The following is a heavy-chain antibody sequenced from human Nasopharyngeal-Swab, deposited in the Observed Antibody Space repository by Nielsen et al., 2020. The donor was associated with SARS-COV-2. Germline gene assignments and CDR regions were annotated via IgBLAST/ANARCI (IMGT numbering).Heavy chain of an antibody. CDR1: GFTFSSYS. J-gene: IGHJ4*02. Sequence: GESLKISCAASGFTFSSYSMNWVRQAPGKGLEWVSSISSSSSYIYYADSVKGRFTISRDNAKNSLYLQMNSLRAEDTAVYYCAKVGYGGSCYDYWGQGTLVTVSS. CDR3: AKVGYGGSCYDY. D-gene: IGHD2-15*01. V-gene: IGHV3-21*01. CDR2: ISSSSSYI.